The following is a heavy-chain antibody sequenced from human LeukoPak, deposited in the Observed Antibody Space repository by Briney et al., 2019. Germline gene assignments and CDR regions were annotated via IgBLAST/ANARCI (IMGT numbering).Heavy chain of an antibody. Sequence: GGSLRLSCGASGFIVTNSYISWVRQAPGKGLEWVSVIYGDGSTFYADAAKGRFTISRDVSRNMVYLQVNGLTAADTAVYYCTRAQTGSTSGWNIFGYWGQGALVTVSS. V-gene: IGHV3-66*01. D-gene: IGHD6-19*01. CDR3: TRAQTGSTSGWNIFGY. CDR2: IYGDGST. CDR1: GFIVTNSY. J-gene: IGHJ4*02.